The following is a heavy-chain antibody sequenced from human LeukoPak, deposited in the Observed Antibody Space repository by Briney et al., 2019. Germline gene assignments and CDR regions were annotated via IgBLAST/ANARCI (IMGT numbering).Heavy chain of an antibody. Sequence: SVKVSCKASGGTFSSYAISWVRQAPGQGLEWMGRIIPILGIANYAQKFQGRVTITADKSTSTAYMELSSLRSEDTAVYYCAREWELPPYFDYWGQGTLVTVSS. J-gene: IGHJ4*02. D-gene: IGHD1-26*01. CDR3: AREWELPPYFDY. CDR2: IIPILGIA. V-gene: IGHV1-69*04. CDR1: GGTFSSYA.